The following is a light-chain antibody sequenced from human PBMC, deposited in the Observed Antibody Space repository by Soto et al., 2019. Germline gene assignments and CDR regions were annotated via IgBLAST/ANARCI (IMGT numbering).Light chain of an antibody. CDR3: QQYHVYSPWT. J-gene: IGKJ1*01. V-gene: IGKV1-5*01. CDR2: DVS. Sequence: DIQMTQSPSTLSASVGDRVTISCRASQSISSWLAWYQQKPGKATKVLIYDVSTLESGVPSRFSGSGSGTEFTLTITSLQPDDFATYYCQQYHVYSPWTFGQGTKVDI. CDR1: QSISSW.